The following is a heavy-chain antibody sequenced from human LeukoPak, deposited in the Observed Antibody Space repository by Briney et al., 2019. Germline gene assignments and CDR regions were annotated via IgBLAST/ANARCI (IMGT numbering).Heavy chain of an antibody. V-gene: IGHV3-30*01. D-gene: IGHD6-19*01. Sequence: GGSLRLSCAASGLTFNVYDMHWVRQAPGKGLQWVAVILYDGINKYCADSVKGRFIISRDNSKNTLYLQMNSLTAEDTAVYYCARVVAGSVYNYGMDVWGQGTTVTVSS. CDR1: GLTFNVYD. J-gene: IGHJ6*02. CDR2: ILYDGINK. CDR3: ARVVAGSVYNYGMDV.